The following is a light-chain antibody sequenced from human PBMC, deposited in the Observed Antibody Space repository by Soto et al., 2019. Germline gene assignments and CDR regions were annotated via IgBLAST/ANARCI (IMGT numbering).Light chain of an antibody. CDR3: QQYLSYPWT. CDR2: KAS. V-gene: IGKV1-5*03. J-gene: IGKJ1*01. CDR1: QRVSSW. Sequence: DIQMTQSPSTLSTSVGDRVTITCRASQRVSSWLAWYQQTPGKAPKLLISKASSLESGVPSRFSGSGSGTEFTLTISSLQPDDFATYYCQQYLSYPWTFGQGTKVEIK.